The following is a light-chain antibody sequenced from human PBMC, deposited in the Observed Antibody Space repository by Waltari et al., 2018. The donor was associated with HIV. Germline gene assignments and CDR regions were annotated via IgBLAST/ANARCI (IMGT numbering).Light chain of an antibody. Sequence: SSEMTQPPSVSVSPGQTASIPCSGATLGDKYASWYQQKPGQSPVLVLYQDNKRPSGIPERFSGSNSGNTATLTISGTQAMDEADYYCQAWDSSTGGVFGGGTKLTVL. CDR3: QAWDSSTGGV. J-gene: IGLJ3*02. CDR1: TLGDKY. V-gene: IGLV3-1*01. CDR2: QDN.